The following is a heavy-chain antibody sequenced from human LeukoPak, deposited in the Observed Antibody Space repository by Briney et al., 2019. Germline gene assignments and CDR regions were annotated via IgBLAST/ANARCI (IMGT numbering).Heavy chain of an antibody. V-gene: IGHV3-23*01. CDR1: GFTFDDYA. CDR3: AKDNGDYVGYFDS. J-gene: IGHJ4*02. D-gene: IGHD4-17*01. CDR2: ISGSGDSA. Sequence: GGSLRLSCAASGFTFDDYAMHWVRQAPGKGLEWVSVISGSGDSAYYADSVKGRFTISRDNPKNAVYLQVNSLRAEDTAVYYCAKDNGDYVGYFDSWGQGILVIVSS.